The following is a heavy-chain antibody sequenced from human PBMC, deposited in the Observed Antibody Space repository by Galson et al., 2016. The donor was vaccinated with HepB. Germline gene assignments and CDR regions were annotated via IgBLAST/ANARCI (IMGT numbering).Heavy chain of an antibody. J-gene: IGHJ3*01. D-gene: IGHD4-23*01. V-gene: IGHV3-49*03. CDR1: GFTFEDYA. CDR3: TRGGADGKAFDL. CDR2: IRSKAFAGTT. Sequence: SLRLSCAASGFTFEDYAMTWFRQAPGQGLEWVGMIRSKAFAGTTEYAAFVKGTFSISRDDSKSIAHLQMNSLKTEDTAVYYCTRGGADGKAFDLWGQGTMVSVSS.